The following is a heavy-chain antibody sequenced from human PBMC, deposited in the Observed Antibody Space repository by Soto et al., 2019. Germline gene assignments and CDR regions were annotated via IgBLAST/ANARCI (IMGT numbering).Heavy chain of an antibody. CDR1: GFTFSDYY. J-gene: IGHJ6*02. Sequence: QVQLVESGGGLVKPGGSLRLSCAASGFTFSDYYMSWIRQAPGKGLEWVSDIRGSGSTIYDADSVKGRFTISRDNAKNSLYLQMSSLRAEDTAVYYCARFRWGYFYGMDVWGQGTTVTVSS. CDR3: ARFRWGYFYGMDV. D-gene: IGHD1-26*01. CDR2: IRGSGSTI. V-gene: IGHV3-11*01.